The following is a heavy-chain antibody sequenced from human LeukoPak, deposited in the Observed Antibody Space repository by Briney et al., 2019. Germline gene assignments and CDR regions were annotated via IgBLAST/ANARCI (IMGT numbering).Heavy chain of an antibody. CDR3: ARGRVERAKIHIIQHFDY. V-gene: IGHV1-2*02. CDR1: GYTFTGYY. J-gene: IGHJ4*02. D-gene: IGHD5-24*01. Sequence: ASVKVSCKASGYTFTGYYMHWVRQAPGQGLEWMGWINPNSGGTNYAQKFQGRVTMTRDTSISTAYMELSRLRSDDTAVYSGARGRVERAKIHIIQHFDYGAQGTLVTVSS. CDR2: INPNSGGT.